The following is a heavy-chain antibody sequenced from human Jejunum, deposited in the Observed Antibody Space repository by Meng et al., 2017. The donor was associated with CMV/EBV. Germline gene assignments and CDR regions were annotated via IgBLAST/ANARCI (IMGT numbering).Heavy chain of an antibody. V-gene: IGHV3-23*01. D-gene: IGHD6-13*01. CDR3: AKLGIAAAGTVDY. CDR2: ISGSGGST. Sequence: SGFTFSSYAMSWVRQAPGKGLEWVSAISGSGGSTYYAGSVKGRFTISRDNSKNTLYLQMNSLRAEDTAVYYCAKLGIAAAGTVDYWGQGTLVTVSS. J-gene: IGHJ4*02. CDR1: GFTFSSYA.